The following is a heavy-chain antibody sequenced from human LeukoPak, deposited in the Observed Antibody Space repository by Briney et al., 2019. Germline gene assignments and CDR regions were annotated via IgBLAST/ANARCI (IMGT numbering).Heavy chain of an antibody. CDR2: IYHSGGI. CDR1: GGSVNSGAYS. Sequence: SETLSLTCAVSGGSVNSGAYSWGWIRQPPGKGLYWIGYIYHSGGIYYNPSLKSRVTISVDRSKNQFSLKLTSVTAADTAVYYCARGSVIGTTHSYRFDPWGQGTLVTVSS. CDR3: ARGSVIGTTHSYRFDP. V-gene: IGHV4-30-2*01. D-gene: IGHD1-20*01. J-gene: IGHJ5*02.